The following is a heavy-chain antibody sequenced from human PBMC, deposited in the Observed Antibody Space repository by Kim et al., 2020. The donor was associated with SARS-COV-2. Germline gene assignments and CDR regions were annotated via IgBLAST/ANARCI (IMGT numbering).Heavy chain of an antibody. CDR3: ARDEGMNDDFWSADYYYYGMDV. Sequence: ASVKVSCKASGYTFTGYYMHWVRQAPGQGLEWMGRINPNSGGTNYAQKFQGRVTMTRDTSISTAYMELSRLRSDDTAVYYCARDEGMNDDFWSADYYYYGMDVWGQGTTVTVSS. CDR1: GYTFTGYY. V-gene: IGHV1-2*06. D-gene: IGHD3-3*01. J-gene: IGHJ6*02. CDR2: INPNSGGT.